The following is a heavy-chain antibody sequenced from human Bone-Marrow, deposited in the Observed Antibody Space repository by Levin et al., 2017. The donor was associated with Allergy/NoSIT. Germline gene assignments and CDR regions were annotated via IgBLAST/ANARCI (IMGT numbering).Heavy chain of an antibody. D-gene: IGHD3-22*01. CDR2: IHYSGTT. CDR3: ARQHYDRSGAPVGPFLT. CDR1: GASTSTSNFY. V-gene: IGHV4-39*01. Sequence: PSETLSLTCSVSGASTSTSNFYWAWIRQPPGKGLQWIGSIHYSGTTYYNPSLKSRVTMSLDTSKNQFSLKVNSMTAADTAAYYCARQHYDRSGAPVGPFLTWGQGPMVTVSS. J-gene: IGHJ3*01.